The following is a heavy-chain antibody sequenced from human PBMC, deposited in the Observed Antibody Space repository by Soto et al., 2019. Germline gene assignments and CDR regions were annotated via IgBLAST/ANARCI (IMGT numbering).Heavy chain of an antibody. CDR1: GFTFTSSA. J-gene: IGHJ6*03. CDR3: AAGHYDILTGYYGSVENYYMDV. V-gene: IGHV1-58*02. D-gene: IGHD3-9*01. CDR2: IVVGSGNT. Sequence: ASVKVSCKASGFTFTSSAMQWVRQARGQRLEWIGWIVVGSGNTNYAQKFQERVTITRDMSTSTAYMELSSLRSEDTAVYYCAAGHYDILTGYYGSVENYYMDVWGKGTTVTVSS.